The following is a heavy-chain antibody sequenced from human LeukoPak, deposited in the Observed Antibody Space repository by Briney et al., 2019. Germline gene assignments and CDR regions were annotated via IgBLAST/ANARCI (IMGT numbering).Heavy chain of an antibody. D-gene: IGHD3-22*01. Sequence: SETLSLTCAVSGGSISSSNWWSWVRQPPGKGLEWIGEIYHSGSTYYNPSLKSRVTISVDRSKNQFSLKLSSVTAADTAVYYCARASYYDSFPYYWGQGTLVTVSS. V-gene: IGHV4-4*02. J-gene: IGHJ4*02. CDR3: ARASYYDSFPYY. CDR2: IYHSGST. CDR1: GGSISSSNW.